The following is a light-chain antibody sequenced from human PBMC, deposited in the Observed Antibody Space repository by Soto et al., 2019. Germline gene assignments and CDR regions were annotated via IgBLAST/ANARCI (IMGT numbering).Light chain of an antibody. CDR2: AVS. Sequence: QSALTQPASVSGSPGQSITISCTGTSGDVGGFLYVSWFQQHPGKAPKLMIYAVSNRPSGISNRFSGSKSGNTASLTISGLQAEDEADYYCSSYSSSSTLVVFGGGTKVTVL. V-gene: IGLV2-14*01. J-gene: IGLJ2*01. CDR1: SGDVGGFLY. CDR3: SSYSSSSTLVV.